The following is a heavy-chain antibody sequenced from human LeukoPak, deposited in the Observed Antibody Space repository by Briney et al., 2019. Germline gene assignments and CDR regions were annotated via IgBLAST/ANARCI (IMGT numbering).Heavy chain of an antibody. CDR1: GYTFTGYY. J-gene: IGHJ1*01. CDR2: ITPNRGGT. Sequence: ASLTVSCKASGYTFTGYYMHWVRQAPGQGLEWMGWITPNRGGTNYAQELQGRVTMTRDTSISTAYMELSRLRSDDTAVYYCATSLYCSSTNCYAFYFQHWGQGTLVTVS. V-gene: IGHV1-2*02. D-gene: IGHD2-2*01. CDR3: ATSLYCSSTNCYAFYFQH.